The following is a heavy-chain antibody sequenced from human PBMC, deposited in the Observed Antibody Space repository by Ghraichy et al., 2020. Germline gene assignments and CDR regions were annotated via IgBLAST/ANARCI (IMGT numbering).Heavy chain of an antibody. CDR3: ATYTGQEGFQY. D-gene: IGHD2-2*02. CDR2: MSGNSKLI. J-gene: IGHJ4*02. CDR1: GFMFSVYA. V-gene: IGHV3-23*01. Sequence: GESLNISCAASGFMFSVYAMGWVRQAPGKGLEWVSAMSGNSKLIFYADAVKGRFTISRDNSKNTLYLQMNSLKAEETAIYYCATYTGQEGFQYWGRGAPVTVSS.